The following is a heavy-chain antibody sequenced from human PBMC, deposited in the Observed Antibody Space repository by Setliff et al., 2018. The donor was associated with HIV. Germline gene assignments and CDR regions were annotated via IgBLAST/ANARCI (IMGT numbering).Heavy chain of an antibody. CDR3: ARVYYNLWSSYFWEHVQLDP. D-gene: IGHD3-3*01. CDR1: GGSISSSSYY. CDR2: SYYSGST. Sequence: PSETLSLTCTVSGGSISSSSYYWGWIRQPPGKGLEWIGSSYYSGSTDHNPSLKRRVSISLDTSKNQFFLRLNSATAADTAVYYCARVYYNLWSSYFWEHVQLDPWSQGTQVTFSS. J-gene: IGHJ5*02. V-gene: IGHV4-39*07.